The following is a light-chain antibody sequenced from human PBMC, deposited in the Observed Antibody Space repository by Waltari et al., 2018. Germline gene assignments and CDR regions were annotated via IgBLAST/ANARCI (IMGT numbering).Light chain of an antibody. V-gene: IGKV4-1*01. J-gene: IGKJ1*01. Sequence: DIVLTQPPDSLAVSLGERATINCKSSQTLFYSSTRKNYLTWYQQRPGQPPKVLISWASTREAGVPDRFSGSGSGTDFSLTISSLQSEDVAVYYCQQYYDSPTFGQGTKVEIK. CDR1: QTLFYSSTRKNY. CDR2: WAS. CDR3: QQYYDSPT.